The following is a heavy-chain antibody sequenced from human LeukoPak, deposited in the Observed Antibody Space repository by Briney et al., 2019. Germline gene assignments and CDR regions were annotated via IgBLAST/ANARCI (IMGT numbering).Heavy chain of an antibody. J-gene: IGHJ4*02. CDR1: GFTFSSYG. D-gene: IGHD6-13*01. CDR2: ISYDGSNK. V-gene: IGHV3-30*03. CDR3: ARERGSSWYFDY. Sequence: GGSLRLSCAASGFTFSSYGMHWVRQAPGKGLEWVAVISYDGSNKYYGDSVKGRFTISRDNSKNTLYLQMNSLRAEDTAVYYCARERGSSWYFDYWGQGTLVTVSS.